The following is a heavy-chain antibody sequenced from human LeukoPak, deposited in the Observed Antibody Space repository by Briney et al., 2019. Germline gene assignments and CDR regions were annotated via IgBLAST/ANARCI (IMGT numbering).Heavy chain of an antibody. V-gene: IGHV3-7*01. CDR2: IKQDGHEQ. CDR3: VRGKVGAPNY. J-gene: IGHJ4*02. CDR1: GFTFNNYW. D-gene: IGHD1-26*01. Sequence: GGSLRLSCAASGFTFNNYWMTWVRQAPGKGLEWVANIKQDGHEQYYVDSVKGRFTISRDNAKNSLYLQMNSLRVEDTAVYYCVRGKVGAPNYWGQGILVTVSS.